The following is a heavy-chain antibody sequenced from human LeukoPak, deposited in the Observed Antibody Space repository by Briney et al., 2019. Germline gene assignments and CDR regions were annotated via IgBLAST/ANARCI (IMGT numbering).Heavy chain of an antibody. J-gene: IGHJ5*02. V-gene: IGHV5-51*01. CDR1: GYSFTSYW. CDR3: ARSLGPKYCSSTSCYNWFDP. D-gene: IGHD2-2*01. Sequence: GESLKISCKGSGYSFTSYWIGWVRQMPGKGLEWMGIIYPGDSDTRYSPSFQGQVTISADKSISTAYLQWSSLKASDTAMYYCARSLGPKYCSSTSCYNWFDPWGQGTLVTVSS. CDR2: IYPGDSDT.